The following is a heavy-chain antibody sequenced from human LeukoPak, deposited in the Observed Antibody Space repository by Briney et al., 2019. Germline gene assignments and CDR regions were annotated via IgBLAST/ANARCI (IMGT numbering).Heavy chain of an antibody. Sequence: PGGSLRLSCAASGFTFSTYWMHWVRQAPGKGLVWVSRINNDGSSTSYADSVKGRFTISRDNAKNTLYLQMDNLRAEDTAVYYCVTNGDYISSYGMDVWGQGTTVTVSS. V-gene: IGHV3-74*01. J-gene: IGHJ6*02. CDR3: VTNGDYISSYGMDV. CDR1: GFTFSTYW. CDR2: INNDGSST. D-gene: IGHD4-17*01.